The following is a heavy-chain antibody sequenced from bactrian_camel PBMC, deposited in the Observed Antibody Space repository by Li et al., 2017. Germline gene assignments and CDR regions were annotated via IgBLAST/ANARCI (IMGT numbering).Heavy chain of an antibody. Sequence: QVQLVESGGGSVQAGGSLRLSCVVSGHSRGSNCVGWYRLPPGRAPAEREGIAAIRNSGGETWYHDSVKGRFTIAKGQAKHTLYLRMNNLKPEDTAMYYCAADIFVGVLRNSWRRLAPEDFAHWGQGTQVTVS. V-gene: IGHV3S55*01. CDR3: AADIFVGVLRNSWRRLAPEDFAH. J-gene: IGHJ4*01. CDR1: GHSRGSNC. CDR2: IRNSGGET. D-gene: IGHD1*01.